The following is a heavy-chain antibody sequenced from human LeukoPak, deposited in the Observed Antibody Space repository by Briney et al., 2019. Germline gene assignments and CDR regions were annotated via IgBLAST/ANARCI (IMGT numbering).Heavy chain of an antibody. D-gene: IGHD3-10*01. J-gene: IGHJ3*01. V-gene: IGHV3-30*04. CDR1: GFTFSRNI. CDR2: ISNDGRKK. Sequence: PGGSLRLSCAASGFTFSRNIMHWVRQAPGKGLEWVARISNDGRKKYYADSVKGRFTISRDNSKNTVDLQVNSLRVEDTAVYYCAREIMTESGSGSCDVWGQGTMVIVSS. CDR3: AREIMTESGSGSCDV.